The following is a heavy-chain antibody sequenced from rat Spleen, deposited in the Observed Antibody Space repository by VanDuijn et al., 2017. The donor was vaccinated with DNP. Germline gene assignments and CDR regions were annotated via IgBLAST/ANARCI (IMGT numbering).Heavy chain of an antibody. Sequence: EVQLVESGGDLVQPGRSLKLSCAVSGFTFSDYDMAWVRQAPTKGLAWVASITYDGGTTYYRDSVKGRFTISRDNAKSTLYLQMNSLRSEDMATYYCARRYYGSYFDYWGQGVMVTVSS. V-gene: IGHV5-22*01. D-gene: IGHD1-6*01. J-gene: IGHJ2*01. CDR2: ITYDGGTT. CDR3: ARRYYGSYFDY. CDR1: GFTFSDYD.